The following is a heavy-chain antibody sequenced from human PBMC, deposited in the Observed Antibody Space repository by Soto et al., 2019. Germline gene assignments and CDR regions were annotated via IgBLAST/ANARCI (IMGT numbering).Heavy chain of an antibody. V-gene: IGHV4-31*11. CDR2: IYYSGST. J-gene: IGHJ4*02. CDR3: ARGATVTTPFLTYYFDY. D-gene: IGHD4-17*01. Sequence: SETLSLTCAVSGGSISSGVYYWIWIRQHPGKGLEWIGYIYYSGSTYYNPSLKSRVTISVDTSKNQFSLKLSSVTAADTAVYYCARGATVTTPFLTYYFDYWGQGTLVTVSS. CDR1: GGSISSGVYY.